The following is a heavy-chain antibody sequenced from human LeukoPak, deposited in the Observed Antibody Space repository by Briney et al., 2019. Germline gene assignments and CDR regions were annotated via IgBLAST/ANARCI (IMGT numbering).Heavy chain of an antibody. CDR2: INHSGST. D-gene: IGHD5-18*01. J-gene: IGHJ4*02. Sequence: SETLSLTCAVYGGSFGGYYWSWIRQPPGKGLEWIGEINHSGSTNYNPSLKSRVTISVDTSKNQFSLKLSSVTAADTAVYYCARERGYSYGFRRYFDYWGQGTLVTVSS. V-gene: IGHV4-34*01. CDR1: GGSFGGYY. CDR3: ARERGYSYGFRRYFDY.